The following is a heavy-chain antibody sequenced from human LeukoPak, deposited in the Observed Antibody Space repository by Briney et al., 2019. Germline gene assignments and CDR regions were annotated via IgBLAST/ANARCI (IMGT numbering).Heavy chain of an antibody. Sequence: ASVKVSCKASGYTFTGYYLHWVRQAPGQGLEWMGWINPHNGGTNYAQKFQGRVTMTRDTSITTAYMELSRLRSDDTAVYYCARGEEGGIIVVLWGQGTLVTVSS. CDR1: GYTFTGYY. J-gene: IGHJ4*02. CDR2: INPHNGGT. D-gene: IGHD3-22*01. V-gene: IGHV1-2*02. CDR3: ARGEEGGIIVVL.